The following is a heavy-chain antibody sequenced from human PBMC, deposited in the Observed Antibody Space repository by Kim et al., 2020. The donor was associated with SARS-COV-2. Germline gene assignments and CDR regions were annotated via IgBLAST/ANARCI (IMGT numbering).Heavy chain of an antibody. Sequence: GGSLRLSCAASGFTFSSYWMHWVRQAPGKGLLWVSRINSDGSSTRYADPVRGRFTTSRDNDKNTLYLQMNSLRPEDTAVYYCAREGYSNSLLGHYGLDVWGQGTTVSVTS. CDR3: AREGYSNSLLGHYGLDV. CDR2: INSDGSST. J-gene: IGHJ6*02. D-gene: IGHD4-4*01. CDR1: GFTFSSYW. V-gene: IGHV3-74*01.